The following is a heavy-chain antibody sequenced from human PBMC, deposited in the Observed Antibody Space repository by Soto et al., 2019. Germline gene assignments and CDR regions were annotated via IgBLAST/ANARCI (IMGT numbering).Heavy chain of an antibody. CDR1: GFTFSSCA. CDR3: ARDTKSGSYSLDY. CDR2: ISSNGGST. Sequence: EVQLVESGGGLVQPGGSLRLSCAASGFTFSSCAMHWVRQAPGKGLEYVSAISSNGGSTYYANSVKGRFTISRDNSKNTLYLQMGSLRAEDMAVYYCARDTKSGSYSLDYWGQGTLVTVSS. V-gene: IGHV3-64*01. J-gene: IGHJ4*02. D-gene: IGHD1-26*01.